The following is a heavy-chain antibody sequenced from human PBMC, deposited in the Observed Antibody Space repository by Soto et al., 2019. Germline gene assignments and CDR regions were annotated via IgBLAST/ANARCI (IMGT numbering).Heavy chain of an antibody. D-gene: IGHD3-22*01. Sequence: PGESLKISCKGSGYSFTSYWSSWVRQMPGKGLEWMGRIDPSDSYTNYSPSFQGHVTISADKSISTAYLQWSGLKASDTAMYYCARQSSYYYDSSGYSGYYGMDVWGQGTTVTVSS. CDR2: IDPSDSYT. J-gene: IGHJ6*02. V-gene: IGHV5-10-1*01. CDR1: GYSFTSYW. CDR3: ARQSSYYYDSSGYSGYYGMDV.